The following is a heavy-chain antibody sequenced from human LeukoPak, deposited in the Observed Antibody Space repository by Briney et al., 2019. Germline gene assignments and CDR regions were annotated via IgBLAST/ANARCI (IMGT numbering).Heavy chain of an antibody. J-gene: IGHJ4*02. CDR3: ARDSTRGYSGYDLDY. Sequence: QPGGSLRLSCAASGFTFSSYSMNWVRQAPGKGLEWVSYISSSSSTIYYADSVKGRFTISRDNAKNSLYLQMNSLRAEDTAVYNCARDSTRGYSGYDLDYWGQGTLVTVSS. V-gene: IGHV3-48*04. CDR1: GFTFSSYS. D-gene: IGHD5-12*01. CDR2: ISSSSSTI.